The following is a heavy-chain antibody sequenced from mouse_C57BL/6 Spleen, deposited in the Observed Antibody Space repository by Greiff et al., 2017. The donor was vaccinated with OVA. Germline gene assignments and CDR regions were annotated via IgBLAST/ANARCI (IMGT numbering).Heavy chain of an antibody. CDR1: GFSLTSYG. CDR3: AKNYYYGSSHDAMDY. Sequence: VHLVESGPGLVQPSQSLSITCTVSGFSLTSYGVHWVRQSPGKGLAWLGVIWRGGSTDYNAAFMSRLSITKDNSKSQVFFKMNRLQADDTAIYYCAKNYYYGSSHDAMDYWGQGTSVTVSS. V-gene: IGHV2-5*01. CDR2: IWRGGST. D-gene: IGHD1-1*01. J-gene: IGHJ4*01.